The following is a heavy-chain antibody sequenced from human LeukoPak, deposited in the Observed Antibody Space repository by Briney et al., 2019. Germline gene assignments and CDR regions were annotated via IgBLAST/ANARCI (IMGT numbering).Heavy chain of an antibody. Sequence: SETLSLTCTVSGGSVTSASHYWAWIRQPPGKGLEWIGSIHYSGSTYYSPSLKSRLTISGDTSKSQFPLKLTFVTAADTAVYYCTRHHDYGDKIDYWGQGTLVTVSS. CDR3: TRHHDYGDKIDY. CDR1: GGSVTSASHY. D-gene: IGHD4-23*01. V-gene: IGHV4-39*01. CDR2: IHYSGST. J-gene: IGHJ4*02.